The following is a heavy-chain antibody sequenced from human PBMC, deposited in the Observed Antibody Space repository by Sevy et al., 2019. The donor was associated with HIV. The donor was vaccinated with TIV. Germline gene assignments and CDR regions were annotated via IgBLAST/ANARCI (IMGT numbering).Heavy chain of an antibody. CDR1: GYTFSTYR. J-gene: IGHJ4*02. CDR2: ISPHNGDT. Sequence: ASVKVSCKVSGYTFSTYRITWVRQAPGQGLEWMGWISPHNGDTNYAQKLQGRVTMITDTSTSTAYMELRSLRSDDTDVYYCARAYCSGGRCYSLAYWGQGTLVTVSS. V-gene: IGHV1-18*01. D-gene: IGHD2-15*01. CDR3: ARAYCSGGRCYSLAY.